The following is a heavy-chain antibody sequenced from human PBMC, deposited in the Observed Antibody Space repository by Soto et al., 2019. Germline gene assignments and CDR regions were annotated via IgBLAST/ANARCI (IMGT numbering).Heavy chain of an antibody. V-gene: IGHV3-9*01. J-gene: IGHJ4*02. D-gene: IGHD6-13*01. Sequence: GGSLRLSCAASGFTFDEYAMHWVRQTPGKGLEWVSGISWNSGRKVYADSVKGRCTISRDNAKNSLYLQMNSLRAEDTALYYCAKAESSSAPYYDFWGQGTQVTVSS. CDR3: AKAESSSAPYYDF. CDR2: ISWNSGRK. CDR1: GFTFDEYA.